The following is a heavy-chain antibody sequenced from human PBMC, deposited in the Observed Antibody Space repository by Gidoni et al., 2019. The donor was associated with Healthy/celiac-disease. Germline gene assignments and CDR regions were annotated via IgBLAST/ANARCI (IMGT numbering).Heavy chain of an antibody. J-gene: IGHJ4*02. D-gene: IGHD3-22*01. V-gene: IGHV2-26*01. CDR3: ARIYYYDSSGYYPLPYYFDY. Sequence: QVTLKESGPVLVKPTATLTLTCTVSGFSLRNARMGVSWVRQPPGKALEWLAHIFSNAEKSYSTSLKNRLTISKDTSKSQVVLTMTNMDPVDTATYYCARIYYYDSSGYYPLPYYFDYWGQGTLVTVSS. CDR2: IFSNAEK. CDR1: GFSLRNARMG.